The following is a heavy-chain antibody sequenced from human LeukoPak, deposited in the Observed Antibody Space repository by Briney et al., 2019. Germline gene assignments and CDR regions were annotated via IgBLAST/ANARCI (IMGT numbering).Heavy chain of an antibody. CDR1: EFTFTSYE. D-gene: IGHD6-6*01. Sequence: GGSLRLSCAAPEFTFTSYELNWVRQAPEKGLEWVSYISSSGNTISYADSVKGRFTISRDNAKNSLYLQVISLRAEDTAVYYCARGPSIAARYDAFDIWGQGTMVTVSS. J-gene: IGHJ3*02. CDR2: ISSSGNTI. CDR3: ARGPSIAARYDAFDI. V-gene: IGHV3-48*03.